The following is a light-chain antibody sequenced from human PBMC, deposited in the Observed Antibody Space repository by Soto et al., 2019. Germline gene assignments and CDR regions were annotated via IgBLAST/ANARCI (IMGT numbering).Light chain of an antibody. CDR2: GAA. CDR3: QQYKNWLALA. J-gene: IGKJ4*01. V-gene: IGKV3-15*01. CDR1: QNIKSN. Sequence: EIVMTQSPATLSVSPGERATLSCRAAQNIKSNLAWYQQKPGQAPRLLIYGAATRATGIPARFSGSGSGTEFTLTISSLQSEDSAVYYCQQYKNWLALAFGGGTKVDIK.